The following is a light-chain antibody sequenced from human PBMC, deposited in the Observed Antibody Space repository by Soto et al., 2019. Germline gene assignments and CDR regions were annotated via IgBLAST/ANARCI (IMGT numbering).Light chain of an antibody. J-gene: IGKJ1*01. V-gene: IGKV1-39*01. CDR3: QQSYSTPWT. Sequence: DIQMTQSPSSLSASVVDRVTITCRASQSITTYLNWYRQKPGKAPKLLIYAASSLQSGVPSRFSGSGSGTDFTLTISSLHPEDFATYYCQQSYSTPWTFGQGTKVDIK. CDR1: QSITTY. CDR2: AAS.